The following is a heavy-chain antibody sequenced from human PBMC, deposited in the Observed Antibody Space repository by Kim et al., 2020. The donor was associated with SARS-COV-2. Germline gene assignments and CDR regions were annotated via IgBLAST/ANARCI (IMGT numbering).Heavy chain of an antibody. D-gene: IGHD5-12*01. CDR1: GFTFSSYS. V-gene: IGHV3-21*01. CDR3: ARDGLEIYSGYDNYYYYGMDV. Sequence: GGSLRLSCAASGFTFSSYSMNWVRQAPGKGLEWVSSISSSSSYIYYADSVKGRFTISRDNAKNSLYLQMNSLRAEDTAVYYCARDGLEIYSGYDNYYYYGMDVWGQGTTVTVSS. J-gene: IGHJ6*02. CDR2: ISSSSSYI.